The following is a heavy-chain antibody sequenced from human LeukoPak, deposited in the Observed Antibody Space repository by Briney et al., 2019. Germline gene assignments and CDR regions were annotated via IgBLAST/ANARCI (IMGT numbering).Heavy chain of an antibody. CDR1: GGSISSDY. CDR2: IFQSGST. Sequence: SETLSLTCTVSGGSISSDYWSWIRQPPGKGVEWIGNIFQSGSTSYNPSLKSRVTISVDTSKNQFSLKMTSVSAADTAVYYCAREDYFGSGTYYNVIWFDPWGQGTPVTVSS. D-gene: IGHD3-10*01. J-gene: IGHJ5*02. CDR3: AREDYFGSGTYYNVIWFDP. V-gene: IGHV4-59*01.